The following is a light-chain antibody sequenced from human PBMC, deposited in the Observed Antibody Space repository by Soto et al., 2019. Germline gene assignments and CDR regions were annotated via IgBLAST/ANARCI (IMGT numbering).Light chain of an antibody. V-gene: IGKV3-20*01. CDR1: ESVRSSH. CDR2: GAS. Sequence: EIVLTQSPDTLSLSPGERVTFSCRASESVRSSHLVWYQHKPGQAPRLLIYGASNRATGIPDRFSGTGSGTDFALTISRLDPEDFAVYLCQYYDDSLVTFGGGTKV. CDR3: QYYDDSLVT. J-gene: IGKJ4*01.